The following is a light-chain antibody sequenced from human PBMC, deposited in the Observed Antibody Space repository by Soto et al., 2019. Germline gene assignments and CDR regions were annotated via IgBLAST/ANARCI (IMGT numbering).Light chain of an antibody. V-gene: IGKV1-8*01. CDR3: QQYYFYAHT. J-gene: IGKJ3*01. Sequence: AIRMTQSPSSISASTGDTVTITCRASQGVSTHLAWYQQKPGKAPKLLIYAASTLQIGVPSRFSGSGSGTDFTLTITSLQSEDFAPYYCQQYYFYAHTFGPWTKVDIK. CDR1: QGVSTH. CDR2: AAS.